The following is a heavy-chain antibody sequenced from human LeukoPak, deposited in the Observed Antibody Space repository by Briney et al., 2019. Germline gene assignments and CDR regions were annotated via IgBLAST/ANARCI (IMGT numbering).Heavy chain of an antibody. CDR1: GGSISSGNYY. D-gene: IGHD3-3*01. J-gene: IGHJ4*02. CDR2: IYYSGST. V-gene: IGHV4-30-4*08. Sequence: SETLSLTCTVSGGSISSGNYYWSWIRQPPGKGLEWIGYIYYSGSTYYNPSLKSRVTISVDTSKNQFSLKPSSVTAADTAVYYCARRDYDFWSGYLGYWGQGTLVTVSS. CDR3: ARRDYDFWSGYLGY.